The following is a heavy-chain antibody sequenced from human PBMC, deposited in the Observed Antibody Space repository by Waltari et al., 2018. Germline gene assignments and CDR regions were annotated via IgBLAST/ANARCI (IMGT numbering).Heavy chain of an antibody. CDR2: INRDGSN. CDR1: DGSFSAYF. Sequence: QVQLQQWGAGLLTPSETLSLTCAVYDGSFSAYFWSWIRQSPGKGLEWIGQINRDGSNIYNPSLKSRVAMSVDTLKSQISLRLTSVTAADAAVYYCARVGDYHGSGRFGLDVWGQGTRVTVSS. CDR3: ARVGDYHGSGRFGLDV. D-gene: IGHD3-10*01. V-gene: IGHV4-34*01. J-gene: IGHJ6*02.